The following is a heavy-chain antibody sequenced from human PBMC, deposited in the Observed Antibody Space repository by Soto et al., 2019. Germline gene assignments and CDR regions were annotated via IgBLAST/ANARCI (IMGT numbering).Heavy chain of an antibody. V-gene: IGHV4-30-2*01. Sequence: QLQLQESGSGLVKPSQTLSLTCAVSGGSISSGGYSWSWIRQPPGKGLEWIGYIHYSGSTYYNPSHKSRVTISLDRSTNQFSLKLSSVTAADTAVYYCARLGGAHYYGMDVWGQGTTVTVSS. CDR3: ARLGGAHYYGMDV. CDR1: GGSISSGGYS. D-gene: IGHD3-16*01. CDR2: IHYSGST. J-gene: IGHJ6*02.